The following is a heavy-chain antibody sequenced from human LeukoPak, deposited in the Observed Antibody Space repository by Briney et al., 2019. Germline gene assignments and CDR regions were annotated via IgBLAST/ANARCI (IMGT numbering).Heavy chain of an antibody. V-gene: IGHV4-59*01. CDR3: ARTTYYDILTGPNDAFDI. J-gene: IGHJ3*02. Sequence: SETLSLTCTVSGGSISSYYWSWIRQPPGKGLEWIGYIYYSGSTNYNPSLKSRVTISVDTSKNQFSLKLSSVTAADTAVYYCARTTYYDILTGPNDAFDIWGQGTMVTVSS. D-gene: IGHD3-9*01. CDR2: IYYSGST. CDR1: GGSISSYY.